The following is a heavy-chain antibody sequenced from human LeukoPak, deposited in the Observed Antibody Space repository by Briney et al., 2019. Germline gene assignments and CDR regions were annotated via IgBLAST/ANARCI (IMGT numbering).Heavy chain of an antibody. Sequence: SCKVSGYTLTELSMHWVRQAPGKGLEWVAVISYDGSNKYYADSVKGRFTISRDNSKNTLYLQMNSLRAEDTAVYYCAKDLFRVITMVRGVPNWFDPWGQGTLVTVSS. CDR2: ISYDGSNK. D-gene: IGHD3-10*01. CDR1: GYTLTELS. CDR3: AKDLFRVITMVRGVPNWFDP. V-gene: IGHV3-30*18. J-gene: IGHJ5*02.